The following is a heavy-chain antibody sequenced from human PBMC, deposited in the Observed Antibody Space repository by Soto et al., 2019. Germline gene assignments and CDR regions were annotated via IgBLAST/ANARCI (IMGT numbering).Heavy chain of an antibody. CDR3: ATRGYIVASYYYYYGMDV. J-gene: IGHJ6*02. CDR2: IIPIFGTA. D-gene: IGHD2-15*01. Sequence: SVKVSCKASGGTFSSYAISWVRQAPGQGLEWMGGIIPIFGTANYAQKFQGRVTITADESTSTAYIELSSLRSEDTAVYYCATRGYIVASYYYYYGMDVWGQGTTVTVSS. V-gene: IGHV1-69*13. CDR1: GGTFSSYA.